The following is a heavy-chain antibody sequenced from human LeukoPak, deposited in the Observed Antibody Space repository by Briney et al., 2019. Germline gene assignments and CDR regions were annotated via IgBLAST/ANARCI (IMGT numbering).Heavy chain of an antibody. J-gene: IGHJ5*02. V-gene: IGHV3-21*01. Sequence: GGSLRLSCAASRFTFNSYSMNWVRQAPGKGLEWVSGISSTGVNIYYGDSVRGRFTISRDNARNSLFLQMNSLRADDTAVYYCAADPVPWGQGTLVTVSS. CDR1: RFTFNSYS. CDR3: AADPVP. CDR2: ISSTGVNI.